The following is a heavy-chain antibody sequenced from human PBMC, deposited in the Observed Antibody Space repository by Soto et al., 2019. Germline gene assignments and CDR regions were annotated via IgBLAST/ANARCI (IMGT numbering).Heavy chain of an antibody. J-gene: IGHJ5*02. D-gene: IGHD2-21*01. CDR2: IIPVFAKT. V-gene: IGHV1-69*13. CDR3: AREGGGEYDSASYKPWWFDP. Sequence: ASVKVSCKASGYTFTTFGISWVRQAPGQGLEWLGGIIPVFAKTTYAQKFRGRITLTADEATSTAYMELSRLTSDDTAIYYCAREGGGEYDSASYKPWWFDPWGHGTLVTVSS. CDR1: GYTFTTFG.